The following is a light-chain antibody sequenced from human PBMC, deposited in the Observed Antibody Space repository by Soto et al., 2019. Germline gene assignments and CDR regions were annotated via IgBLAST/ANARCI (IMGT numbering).Light chain of an antibody. CDR1: QSVGSN. V-gene: IGKV3-15*01. J-gene: IGKJ2*01. CDR3: QEYNSWPYT. Sequence: DIVMTQSPATLSVSPGERVTLSCRARQSVGSNLAWYQQKPGQAPRLLIYGASTRATGLPARFSGSGSGTEFTLTISSLQSEDFAVYYCQEYNSWPYTFGQGTKLEIK. CDR2: GAS.